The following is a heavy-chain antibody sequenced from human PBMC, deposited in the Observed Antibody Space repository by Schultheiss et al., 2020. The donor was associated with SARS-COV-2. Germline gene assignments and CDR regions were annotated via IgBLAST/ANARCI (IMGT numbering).Heavy chain of an antibody. CDR3: ARRTIAAAGTGFDP. V-gene: IGHV4-39*01. D-gene: IGHD6-13*01. J-gene: IGHJ5*02. CDR1: GGSISSYY. Sequence: SETLSLTCTVSGGSISSYYWGWIRQPPGKGLEWIGSIYYSGSTYYNPSLKSRVTISVDTSKNQFSLKLSSVTAADTAVYYCARRTIAAAGTGFDPWGQGTLVTVSS. CDR2: IYYSGST.